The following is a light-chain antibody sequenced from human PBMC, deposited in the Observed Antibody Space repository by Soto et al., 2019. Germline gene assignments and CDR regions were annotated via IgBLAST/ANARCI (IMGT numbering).Light chain of an antibody. CDR3: QRYGTSRGT. CDR1: ESVTRNF. V-gene: IGKV3-20*01. J-gene: IGKJ2*01. CDR2: GAS. Sequence: IVLTQSPDTLSLSPGERATLSCRASESVTRNFLAWYQQKSGQAPRLLIYGASTRASGIPDRFSGSGSGTDFILTISRLEPEDSAVYYCQRYGTSRGTFGQGTKLEIK.